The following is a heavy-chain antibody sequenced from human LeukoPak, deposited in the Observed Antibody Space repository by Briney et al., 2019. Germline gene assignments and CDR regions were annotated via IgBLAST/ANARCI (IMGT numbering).Heavy chain of an antibody. V-gene: IGHV3-23*01. J-gene: IGHJ3*02. CDR1: GFTFSSYA. D-gene: IGHD3-10*01. Sequence: QPGGSLRLSCAASGFTFSSYAMSWVRQAPGKGLEWVSAISGSGGSTYYADSVKGRFTISRDNSRNTLFLQMNSLRAEDTAVYYCARIFGYYGQYDAFDIWGQGTVVTVSS. CDR2: ISGSGGST. CDR3: ARIFGYYGQYDAFDI.